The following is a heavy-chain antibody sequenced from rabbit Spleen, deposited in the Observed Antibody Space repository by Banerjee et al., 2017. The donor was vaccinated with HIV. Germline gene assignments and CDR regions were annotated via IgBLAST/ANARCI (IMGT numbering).Heavy chain of an antibody. CDR3: ARDLVTVIGWNFNL. D-gene: IGHD5-1*01. J-gene: IGHJ4*01. Sequence: QSLEESGGDLVKPGASLTLTCTASGFSFSSGYWICWVRQAPGKGLEWIGCIYAGSSGTTYYAYWTKGRFTISKTSSTTVTLQMTDLTAADTATYFCARDLVTVIGWNFNLWGPGTLVTVS. CDR2: IYAGSSGTT. CDR1: GFSFSSGYW. V-gene: IGHV1S40*01.